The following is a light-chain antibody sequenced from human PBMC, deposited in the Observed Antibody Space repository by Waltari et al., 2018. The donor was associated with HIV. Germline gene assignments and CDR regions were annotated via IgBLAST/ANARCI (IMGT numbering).Light chain of an antibody. J-gene: IGLJ3*02. CDR2: SNN. V-gene: IGLV1-40*01. Sequence: QSALTLPPSVSGDPRQRLAMSCTGSVTPNFATSIHVHGYRHLPGTAPKLPIPSNNIRPSGVPARFSASESGTAASLAMTGLQPEDEADYYCQCFDRMSGLWVVGGGTNLTVL. CDR1: VTPNFATSIH. CDR3: QCFDRMSGLWV.